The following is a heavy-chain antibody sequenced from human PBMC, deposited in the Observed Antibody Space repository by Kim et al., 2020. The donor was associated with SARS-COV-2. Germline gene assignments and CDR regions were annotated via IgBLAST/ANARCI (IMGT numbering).Heavy chain of an antibody. J-gene: IGHJ4*02. D-gene: IGHD4-17*01. V-gene: IGHV5-10-1*01. Sequence: GESLKISCKGSGYSFTSYWISWVRQMPGKGLEWMGRIDPSDSYTNYSPSFQGHVTISADKSISTAYLQWSSLKASDTAMDYCARQMTTVTNDPFDYWGQGTLVTVSS. CDR3: ARQMTTVTNDPFDY. CDR1: GYSFTSYW. CDR2: IDPSDSYT.